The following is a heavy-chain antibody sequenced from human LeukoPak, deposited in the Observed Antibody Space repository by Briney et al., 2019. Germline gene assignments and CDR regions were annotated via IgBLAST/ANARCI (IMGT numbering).Heavy chain of an antibody. CDR3: AKRKLDYDFWSGFYY. V-gene: IGHV3-23*01. CDR2: ISGSGGST. CDR1: GFTFSNYA. D-gene: IGHD3-3*01. J-gene: IGHJ4*02. Sequence: GGSLRLSCAASGFTFSNYAMSWVRQAPGKGLEWVSAISGSGGSTYYADSVKGRFTISRDNSKNTLYLQMNSLRAEDTAVYYCAKRKLDYDFWSGFYYWGQGTLVTVSS.